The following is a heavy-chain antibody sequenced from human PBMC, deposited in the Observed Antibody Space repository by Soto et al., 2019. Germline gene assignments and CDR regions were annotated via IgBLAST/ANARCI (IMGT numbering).Heavy chain of an antibody. CDR2: IYYSGST. J-gene: IGHJ4*02. D-gene: IGHD3-9*01. Sequence: SETLSLTCTVSGGSISSSSYYWGWIRQPPGKGLEWIGSIYYSGSTYYNPSLKSRVTISVDTSKNQFSLKLSSVTAADTAVYYCASRYYDILTGYEDFDYWGQGTLVTVSS. CDR1: GGSISSSSYY. V-gene: IGHV4-39*01. CDR3: ASRYYDILTGYEDFDY.